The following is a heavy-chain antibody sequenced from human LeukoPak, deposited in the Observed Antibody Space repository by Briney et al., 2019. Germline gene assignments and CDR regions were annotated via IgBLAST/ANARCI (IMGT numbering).Heavy chain of an antibody. CDR1: GSRFTSYW. CDR2: FYPVDSDT. D-gene: IGHD5-12*01. Sequence: GEPLKISWKGPGSRFTSYWIGWVRQLHGKGLEWMHIFYPVDSDTSYSPSFKAQFTFSAAKPISTAYLQWSSLKASDTAMYYCARQGYSGRFYAFDIWGQGTMVTVSS. J-gene: IGHJ3*02. V-gene: IGHV5-51*01. CDR3: ARQGYSGRFYAFDI.